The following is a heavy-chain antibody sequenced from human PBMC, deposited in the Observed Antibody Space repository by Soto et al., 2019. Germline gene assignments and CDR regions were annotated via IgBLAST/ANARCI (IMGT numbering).Heavy chain of an antibody. CDR3: ARDYLDIVVVLAADGNWYFDL. Sequence: EVQLVESGGGLVQPGGSLRLSCAASGFTFSSYWMSWVRQAQGKGLEWVANIKQDGSEKYYVDSVKGRFTISRDNAKNSLYLQMNSLRAEDTAVYYCARDYLDIVVVLAADGNWYFDLWGRGTLVTVSS. V-gene: IGHV3-7*01. D-gene: IGHD2-15*01. CDR2: IKQDGSEK. J-gene: IGHJ2*01. CDR1: GFTFSSYW.